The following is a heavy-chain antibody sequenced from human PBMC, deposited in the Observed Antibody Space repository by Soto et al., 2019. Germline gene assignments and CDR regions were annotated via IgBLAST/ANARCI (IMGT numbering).Heavy chain of an antibody. CDR2: MNPNSGNT. J-gene: IGHJ4*02. CDR1: GYTFTSYD. D-gene: IGHD5-18*01. Sequence: ASVKVSCKASGYTFTSYDINWVRQATGQGLEWMGWMNPNSGNTGYAQKFQGRVTTTRNTSISTAYMEPSSLRSEDTAVYYCAREKSYGYADYWGQGTLVTVSS. V-gene: IGHV1-8*01. CDR3: AREKSYGYADY.